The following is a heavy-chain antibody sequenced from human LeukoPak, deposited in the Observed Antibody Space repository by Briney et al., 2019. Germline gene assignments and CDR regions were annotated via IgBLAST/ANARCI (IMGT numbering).Heavy chain of an antibody. V-gene: IGHV1-46*01. J-gene: IGHJ6*03. CDR3: VRGHPWNRVAATLGSRYSMDV. CDR2: ISPSGGST. D-gene: IGHD2-15*01. Sequence: GASVKVSCKAFGYTFTRYYMHWVRQAPGQGPEWMGVISPSGGSTTYAQKFQGRVTLTRDMSTSTDYLELSRLRSDDTAVYYCVRGHPWNRVAATLGSRYSMDVWGKGTTVTISS. CDR1: GYTFTRYY.